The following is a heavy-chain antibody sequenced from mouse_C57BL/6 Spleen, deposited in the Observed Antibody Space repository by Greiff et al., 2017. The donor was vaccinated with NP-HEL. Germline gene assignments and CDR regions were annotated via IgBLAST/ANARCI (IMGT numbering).Heavy chain of an antibody. CDR3: ARKDYYYGLFDY. CDR1: GYTFTDYN. Sequence: EVQLQESGPELVKPGASVKMSCKASGYTFTDYNMHWVKQSHGKSLEWIGYINPNNGGTSYNQKFKGKATLTVNKSSSTAYMELRSLTSEDSAVYYCARKDYYYGLFDYWGQGTTLTVSS. J-gene: IGHJ2*01. D-gene: IGHD1-1*01. V-gene: IGHV1-22*01. CDR2: INPNNGGT.